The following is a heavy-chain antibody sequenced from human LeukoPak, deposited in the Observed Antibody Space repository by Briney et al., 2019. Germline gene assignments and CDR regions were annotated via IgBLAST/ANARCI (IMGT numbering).Heavy chain of an antibody. J-gene: IGHJ4*02. CDR2: IKNDASEK. Sequence: PGGSLRLSCAASGFTFSTYWMSWVRQSPGKGLEWVASIKNDASEKYYGDSVKGRFTISRDNTKNSLFLQMNSLRAEDTAVYYRARDGVYFGGDFWGQGTLVTVSS. CDR1: GFTFSTYW. V-gene: IGHV3-7*05. CDR3: ARDGVYFGGDF. D-gene: IGHD4-23*01.